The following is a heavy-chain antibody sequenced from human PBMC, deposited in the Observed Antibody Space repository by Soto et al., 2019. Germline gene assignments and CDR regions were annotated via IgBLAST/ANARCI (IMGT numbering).Heavy chain of an antibody. CDR2: INWNSRSI. J-gene: IGHJ4*02. Sequence: EVQLVESGGGLVQPGRSLRLSCAASGFTFDDYAMHWVRQAPGEGLEWVSGINWNSRSIGYADSVKGRFTISRDNAKNSLYLQMNSLGAEDPAFYYCAKDMTDILTQNLDYWGQGTLVTVAS. CDR1: GFTFDDYA. D-gene: IGHD3-9*01. V-gene: IGHV3-9*01. CDR3: AKDMTDILTQNLDY.